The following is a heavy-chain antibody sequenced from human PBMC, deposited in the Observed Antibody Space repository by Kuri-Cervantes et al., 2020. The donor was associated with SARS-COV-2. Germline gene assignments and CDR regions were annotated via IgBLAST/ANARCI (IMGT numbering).Heavy chain of an antibody. J-gene: IGHJ4*02. V-gene: IGHV3-53*01. CDR1: GFAVSSNY. Sequence: GGSLRLSCAASGFAVSSNYISWVRQAPGKGLEWVSIIYSDGSTYYADSVKGRFTISRDNSKNTLYLQMNSLRAEDTAVYYCARDLVDSSGYSGLGYWGQGTLVTVSS. CDR2: IYSDGST. D-gene: IGHD3-22*01. CDR3: ARDLVDSSGYSGLGY.